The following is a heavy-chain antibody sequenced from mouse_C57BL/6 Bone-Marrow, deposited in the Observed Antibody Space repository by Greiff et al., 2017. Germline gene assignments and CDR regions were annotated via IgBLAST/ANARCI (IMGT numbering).Heavy chain of an antibody. J-gene: IGHJ2*01. CDR1: GYTFTDYE. V-gene: IGHV1-15*01. CDR2: IDPETGGT. Sequence: QVQLKQSGAELVRPGASVTLSCKASGYTFTDYEMHWVKQTPVHGLEWIGAIDPETGGTAYNQKFKGKAILTADKSSSTAYMELRSLTSEDSAVYYCTTMNTTTPYYFDYWGQGTTLTVSS. D-gene: IGHD2-4*01. CDR3: TTMNTTTPYYFDY.